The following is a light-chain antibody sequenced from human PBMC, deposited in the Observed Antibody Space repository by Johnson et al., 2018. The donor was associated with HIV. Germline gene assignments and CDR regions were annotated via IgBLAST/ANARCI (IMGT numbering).Light chain of an antibody. CDR1: SSNIGNNY. CDR3: GTWDSSLSTGYV. V-gene: IGLV1-51*01. J-gene: IGLJ1*01. CDR2: DNN. Sequence: HSVLTQPPSVSAAPGQKVTISCSGSSSNIGNNYVSWYQQLPGTAPKLLIYDNNKRPSGIPDRFSGSKSGTSATLGITGLQTGDEADYYCGTWDSSLSTGYVFGTGTKVPVL.